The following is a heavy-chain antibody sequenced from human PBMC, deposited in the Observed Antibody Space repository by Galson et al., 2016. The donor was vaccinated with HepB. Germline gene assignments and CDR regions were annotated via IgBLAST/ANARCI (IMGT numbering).Heavy chain of an antibody. V-gene: IGHV3-23*01. CDR2: VSGSCGYT. CDR1: GITFSSYA. Sequence: SLRLSCAASGITFSSYAMSWVRQAPGKGLEGVSGVSGSCGYTYYADSVKGRFAMSRDNSRNTLYLQMTSLSADDTAVYCCAKDPEKYIGVPGPKYLDSWGQGTLVTVSS. D-gene: IGHD6-6*01. CDR3: AKDPEKYIGVPGPKYLDS. J-gene: IGHJ5*01.